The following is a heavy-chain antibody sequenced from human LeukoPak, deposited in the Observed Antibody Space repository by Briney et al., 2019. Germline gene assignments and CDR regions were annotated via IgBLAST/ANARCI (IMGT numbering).Heavy chain of an antibody. J-gene: IGHJ5*02. CDR2: ISGSGDST. Sequence: GGSLRLSCAASGFTFSSSAMSWVRQAPGKGLEGVSAISGSGDSTYAVSVKGRFTISIDHSKNTLYLQMNSLRAEDTAIYYCAKSGSSRFDPWGQGTLVTVSS. D-gene: IGHD6-6*01. CDR1: GFTFSSSA. V-gene: IGHV3-23*01. CDR3: AKSGSSRFDP.